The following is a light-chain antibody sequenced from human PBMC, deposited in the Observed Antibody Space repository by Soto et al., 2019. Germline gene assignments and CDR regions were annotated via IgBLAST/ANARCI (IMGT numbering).Light chain of an antibody. CDR1: TSNIAGNT. V-gene: IGLV1-44*01. Sequence: QSVLTQPPSLSGTPGQRVTISCSGSTSNIAGNTVHWYQHLPETAPKLLIYIDDQRPSGVPDRFSGSKSGTSASLAISGLQSEDEAEYYCATWDDSLNAAVFGGGTQLTVL. CDR3: ATWDDSLNAAV. CDR2: IDD. J-gene: IGLJ7*01.